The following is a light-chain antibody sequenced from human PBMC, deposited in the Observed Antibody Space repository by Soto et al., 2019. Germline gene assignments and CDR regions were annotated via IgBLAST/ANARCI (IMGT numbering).Light chain of an antibody. CDR1: SSDVGGYNF. V-gene: IGLV2-8*01. CDR3: SSYAGSNNYVV. Sequence: QAVLTQPPSASGSPGQSVTISCTGTSSDVGGYNFVSWNQQHPGKAPKLMIYEVSKRPSGVPDRFSGSKSGNTASLTVSDLQAEDEADYYCSSYAGSNNYVVFGGGTKLTVL. CDR2: EVS. J-gene: IGLJ2*01.